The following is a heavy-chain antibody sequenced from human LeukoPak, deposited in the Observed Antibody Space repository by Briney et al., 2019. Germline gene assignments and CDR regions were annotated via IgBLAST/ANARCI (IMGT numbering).Heavy chain of an antibody. D-gene: IGHD3-22*01. CDR1: GYTFTSYG. V-gene: IGHV1-18*01. CDR2: ISAYNGNT. Sequence: ASVKVSCKASGYTFTSYGISWVRQAPGQGLEWMGWISAYNGNTNYAQKLQGRVTMTTDTSTSTAYMELRSLRSDDTAVYYCARDGYSGYYDSSGLDYWGQGTLVTVSS. CDR3: ARDGYSGYYDSSGLDY. J-gene: IGHJ4*02.